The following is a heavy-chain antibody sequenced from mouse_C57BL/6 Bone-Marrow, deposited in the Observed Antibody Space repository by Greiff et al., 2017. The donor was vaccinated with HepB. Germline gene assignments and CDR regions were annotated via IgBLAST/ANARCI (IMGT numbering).Heavy chain of an antibody. CDR2: ISSGSSTI. V-gene: IGHV5-17*01. CDR3: ARIYDGYAYYFDY. Sequence: EVNVVESGGGLVKPGGSLKLSCAASGFTFSDYGMHWVRQAPEKGLEWVAYISSGSSTIYYADTVKGGFTISRDNAKNTLFLQMTSLRSEDTAMYYCARIYDGYAYYFDYWGQGTTLTVSS. J-gene: IGHJ2*01. CDR1: GFTFSDYG. D-gene: IGHD2-3*01.